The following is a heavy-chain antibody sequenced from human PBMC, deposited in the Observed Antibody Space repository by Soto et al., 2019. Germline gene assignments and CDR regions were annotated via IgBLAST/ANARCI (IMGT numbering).Heavy chain of an antibody. CDR1: GYTFTSYA. D-gene: IGHD2-2*01. CDR3: ARDLSPIVVVPAATLPDY. V-gene: IGHV1-3*01. CDR2: INAGNGNT. Sequence: QVQLVQSGAEVKKPGASVKVYCKASGYTFTSYAMHWVRQAPGQRLEWMGWINAGNGNTKYSQKFQGRVTITRDTSASTAYMELSSLRSEDTAVYYCARDLSPIVVVPAATLPDYWGQGTLVTVSS. J-gene: IGHJ4*02.